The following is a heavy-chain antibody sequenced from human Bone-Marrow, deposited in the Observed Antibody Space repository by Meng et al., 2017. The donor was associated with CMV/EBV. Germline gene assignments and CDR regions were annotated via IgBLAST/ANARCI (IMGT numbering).Heavy chain of an antibody. CDR3: ARARGDYVWGGTYIKYFDY. D-gene: IGHD3-16*01. CDR1: FSSYS. CDR2: ISSSSSYI. J-gene: IGHJ4*02. V-gene: IGHV3-21*01. Sequence: FSSYSMNWVRQASGKGLEWVSSISSSSSYIYYADSVKGGFTISRDNAKSSVYLQRNSLRAEDTAVYYCARARGDYVWGGTYIKYFDYWGQGTLVTVSS.